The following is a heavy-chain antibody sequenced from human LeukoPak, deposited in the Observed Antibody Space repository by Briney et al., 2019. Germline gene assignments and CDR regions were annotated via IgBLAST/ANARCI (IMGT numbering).Heavy chain of an antibody. V-gene: IGHV4-4*07. CDR3: ARPKLNDDAFDI. CDR1: GGSISSYY. CDR2: IYTSGST. Sequence: NPSETLSLTCTVSGGSISSYYWSWIRQPAGKGLEWIVRIYTSGSTNYNPSLKSRVTMSVDTSKTQFSLKLSSVTAADTAVYYCARPKLNDDAFDIWGQGTMVTVSS. J-gene: IGHJ3*02. D-gene: IGHD1-1*01.